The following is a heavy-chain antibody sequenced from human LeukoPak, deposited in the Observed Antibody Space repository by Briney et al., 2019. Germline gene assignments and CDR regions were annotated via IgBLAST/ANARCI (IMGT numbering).Heavy chain of an antibody. CDR1: GGSISSGGYY. CDR2: IYYSGST. V-gene: IGHV4-31*03. Sequence: PSETLSLTRTVSGGSISSGGYYWSWIRQHPGKGLEWIGYIYYSGSTHYNPSLKSRVTISVDTSKNQFSLKLSSVTAADTAVYYCARGLTREYYGSGSKNWFDPWGQGTLVTVSS. J-gene: IGHJ5*02. D-gene: IGHD3-10*01. CDR3: ARGLTREYYGSGSKNWFDP.